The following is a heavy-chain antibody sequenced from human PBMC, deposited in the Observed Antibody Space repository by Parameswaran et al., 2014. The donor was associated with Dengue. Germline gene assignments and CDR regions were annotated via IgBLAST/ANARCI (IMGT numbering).Heavy chain of an antibody. J-gene: IGHJ4*02. V-gene: IGHV3-30-3*01. Sequence: VRQMPGKGLEWVAVISYDGSNKYYADSVKGRFTISRDNSKNTLYLQMNSLRAEDTAVYYCARGTGYQEPIDYWGQGTLVTVSS. CDR2: ISYDGSNK. CDR3: ARGTGYQEPIDY. D-gene: IGHD3/OR15-3a*01.